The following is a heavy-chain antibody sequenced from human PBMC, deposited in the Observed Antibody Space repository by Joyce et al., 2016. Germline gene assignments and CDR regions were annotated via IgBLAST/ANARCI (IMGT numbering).Heavy chain of an antibody. V-gene: IGHV3-74*01. CDR1: GFTFSSYW. D-gene: IGHD3-10*01. CDR3: ASLSYPFDY. J-gene: IGHJ4*02. CDR2: INSDGGSR. Sequence: EVQLEESGGGLVQPGGSLRLSCAASGFTFSSYWMNWFRQAPGKGRIWVSRINSDGGSRNYAGAVKGRFTISRDNARNTLYLQMNSLRAEDTAVYYCASLSYPFDYWGQGTLVTVSS.